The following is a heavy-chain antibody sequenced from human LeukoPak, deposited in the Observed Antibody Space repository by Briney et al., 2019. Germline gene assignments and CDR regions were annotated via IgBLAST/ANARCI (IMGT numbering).Heavy chain of an antibody. CDR2: ISYDGNNK. CDR1: KFTFSSYG. Sequence: GGSLRLSCAASKFTFSSYGMHWVRQAPGKGLEWVAVISYDGNNKYYADSVKGRFTISRDNSKNTLYLQMNSLRAEDTAVYYCAKDRCSNGVGCYYYYMDVWGKGTTVTISS. V-gene: IGHV3-30*18. J-gene: IGHJ6*03. CDR3: AKDRCSNGVGCYYYYMDV. D-gene: IGHD2-8*01.